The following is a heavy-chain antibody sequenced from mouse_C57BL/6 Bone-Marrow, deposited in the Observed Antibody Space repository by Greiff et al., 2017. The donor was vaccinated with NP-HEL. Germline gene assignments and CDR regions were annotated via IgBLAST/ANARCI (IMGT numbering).Heavy chain of an antibody. V-gene: IGHV1-58*01. CDR2: IYIGNGYT. CDR3: ARNGYYGSSYVGWYFDV. CDR1: GYTFTSYG. J-gene: IGHJ1*03. D-gene: IGHD1-1*01. Sequence: VQLQQSGAELVRPGSSVKMSCKTSGYTFTSYGINWVKQRPGQGLEWIGYIYIGNGYTEYNEKFKCKATLTSDTSSSTAYMQLSSLTSEDSAIYFCARNGYYGSSYVGWYFDVWGTGTTVTVSS.